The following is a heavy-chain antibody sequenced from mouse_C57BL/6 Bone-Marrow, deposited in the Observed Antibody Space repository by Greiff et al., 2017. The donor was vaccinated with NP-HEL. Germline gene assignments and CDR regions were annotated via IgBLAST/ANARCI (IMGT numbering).Heavy chain of an antibody. Sequence: VQLQQSGAELARPGASVKLSCKASGYTFTSYGISWVKQRTGQGLEWIGEIYPRSGNTYYNEKFKGKATLTADKSSSTAYMELRSLTSEDSAVYFCAGERWIYYDYPYWGQGTTLTVSS. CDR2: IYPRSGNT. D-gene: IGHD2-4*01. CDR3: AGERWIYYDYPY. J-gene: IGHJ2*01. V-gene: IGHV1-81*01. CDR1: GYTFTSYG.